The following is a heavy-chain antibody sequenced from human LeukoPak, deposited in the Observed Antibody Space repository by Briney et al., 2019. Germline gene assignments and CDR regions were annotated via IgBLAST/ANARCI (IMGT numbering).Heavy chain of an antibody. V-gene: IGHV4-39*07. D-gene: IGHD3-10*01. CDR3: ARVDPRGYYMDV. J-gene: IGHJ6*03. CDR2: IYYSGST. Sequence: SETLSLTCTVSGGSISSSSYYWGWIRQPPGKGLEWIGSIYYSGSTYYNPSLKSRVTISVDTSKNQFSLKLSSVTAAVTAVYYCARVDPRGYYMDVWGKGTTVTVSS. CDR1: GGSISSSSYY.